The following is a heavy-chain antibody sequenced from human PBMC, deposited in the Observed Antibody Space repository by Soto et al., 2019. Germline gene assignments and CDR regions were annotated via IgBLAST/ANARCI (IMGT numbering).Heavy chain of an antibody. Sequence: EVQLVESGGGFVQPGGSLRLSCAASGFTFSTYSMNWVRQAPGKGLEWVSYISSRSSPIYYADSVKGRFTISRDNAENSLCLHMSSLRGEDTDIYYSARDAESRHAFDMGGHGTLVTGS. CDR2: ISSRSSPI. CDR3: ARDAESRHAFDM. CDR1: GFTFSTYS. V-gene: IGHV3-48*01. J-gene: IGHJ3*02.